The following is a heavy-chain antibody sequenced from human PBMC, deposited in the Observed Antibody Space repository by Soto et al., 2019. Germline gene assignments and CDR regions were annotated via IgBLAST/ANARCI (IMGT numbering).Heavy chain of an antibody. Sequence: SETLSLTCTISGGSFGTNYWSWIRQAPGKGLEWIGYTYHTGSTKYNPSLKSRATISVDTSKNQFSLTLNSAAAADTAVYYCATDSAGRGPFDPWGQGIMVTVSS. CDR3: ATDSAGRGPFDP. V-gene: IGHV4-59*13. D-gene: IGHD3-10*01. J-gene: IGHJ5*02. CDR1: GGSFGTNY. CDR2: TYHTGST.